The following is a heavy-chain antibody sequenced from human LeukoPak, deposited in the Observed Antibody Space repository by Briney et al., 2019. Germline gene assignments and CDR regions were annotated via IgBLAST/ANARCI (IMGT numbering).Heavy chain of an antibody. CDR1: GGSISSSNW. CDR2: IYHSGST. V-gene: IGHV4-4*02. J-gene: IGHJ4*02. D-gene: IGHD3-10*01. Sequence: SETLSLTGAVSGGSISSSNWWSWVRQPPGRGLEWIGEIYHSGSTNYNPSLKSRVTISVDKSKNQFSLKLSSVTAAGTAVYYCAREGYYYGSGSSILFDYWGQGTLVTVSS. CDR3: AREGYYYGSGSSILFDY.